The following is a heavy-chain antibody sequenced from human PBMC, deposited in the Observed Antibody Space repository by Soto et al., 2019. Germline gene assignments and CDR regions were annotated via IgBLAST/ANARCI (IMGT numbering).Heavy chain of an antibody. D-gene: IGHD3-3*01. J-gene: IGHJ4*02. V-gene: IGHV1-58*02. CDR2: IVVGSGNT. CDR1: GFTFTSSA. Sequence: SVKVSCKASGFTFTSSAMQWVRQARGQRLEWIGWIVVGSGNTNYAQKFQERVPITRDMSKSPAYMELSSLRSEDTAVYYCEAGYYDFWSGYYDLGYSGQGTLVTVSS. CDR3: EAGYYDFWSGYYDLGY.